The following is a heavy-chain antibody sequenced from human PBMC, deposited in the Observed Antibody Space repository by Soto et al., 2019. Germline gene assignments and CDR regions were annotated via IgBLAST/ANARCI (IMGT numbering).Heavy chain of an antibody. CDR2: IKRKADGGTT. J-gene: IGHJ4*02. Sequence: SGGSLRLSCAASGFTVNNAWMNWVRQAPGKGLEWVGRIKRKADGGTTDYAAPVKGRFTISTDDSKNTLYLQMNSLKTEDTAVYYCTTDGDVCSVTCYDFDYWGQGTLVTVSS. D-gene: IGHD2-15*01. CDR3: TTDGDVCSVTCYDFDY. CDR1: GFTVNNAW. V-gene: IGHV3-15*07.